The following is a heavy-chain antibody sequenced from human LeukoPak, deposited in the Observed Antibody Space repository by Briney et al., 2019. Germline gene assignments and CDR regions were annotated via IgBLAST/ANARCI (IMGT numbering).Heavy chain of an antibody. CDR3: ASGPSTYYYGSGGFDP. D-gene: IGHD3-10*01. CDR1: GYTFTGYY. V-gene: IGHV1-2*02. CDR2: INPNSGGT. Sequence: VASVKVSCKASGYTFTGYYMHWVRQAPGQGLEWMGWINPNSGGTNYAPKFQGRVTMTRDTAISTAYMELSGLRSDDTAVYYCASGPSTYYYGSGGFDPWGQGTLVTVSS. J-gene: IGHJ5*02.